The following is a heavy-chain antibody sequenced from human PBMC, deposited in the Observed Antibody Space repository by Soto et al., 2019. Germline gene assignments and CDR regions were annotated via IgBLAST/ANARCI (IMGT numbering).Heavy chain of an antibody. V-gene: IGHV1-69*13. J-gene: IGHJ6*02. Sequence: GALVPVSCKASGGTFSSYAISWVRQAPGQGLEWMGGIIPIFGTANYAQKFQGRVTITADESTSTAYMELSSLRSEDTAVYYCASREYYYGSGSSDVYGMDVWGQGTTVTVS. CDR1: GGTFSSYA. CDR2: IIPIFGTA. D-gene: IGHD3-10*01. CDR3: ASREYYYGSGSSDVYGMDV.